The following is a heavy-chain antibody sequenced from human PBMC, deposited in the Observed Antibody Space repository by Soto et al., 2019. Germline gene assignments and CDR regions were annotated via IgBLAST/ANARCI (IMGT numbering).Heavy chain of an antibody. D-gene: IGHD3-22*01. CDR2: ISAHTGSS. CDR3: ARAFFYQGSDSRGYSFDPFDF. J-gene: IGHJ3*01. V-gene: IGHV1-18*01. Sequence: GASVKVSCKASGYTFTSSGMSWVRQAPGQGLEWMGWISAHTGSSEYAQRFQGRVTMTTDRSTSTAYMELRSLRSDDTAVYYCARAFFYQGSDSRGYSFDPFDFWGPGTLVTVSS. CDR1: GYTFTSSG.